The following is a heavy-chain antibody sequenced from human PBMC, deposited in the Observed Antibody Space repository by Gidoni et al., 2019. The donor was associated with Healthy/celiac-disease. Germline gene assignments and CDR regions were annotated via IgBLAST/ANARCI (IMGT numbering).Heavy chain of an antibody. CDR1: GGSISSYS. Sequence: QVQLQESGPGMVKPSETLSLTCTVSGGSISSYSWSWIRQPPGKGLEWIGYIYYSGSTNYNPSLKSRVTISLDTSKNQFSLKLSSVTAADTAVYYCARQDMGQHDAFDIWGQGTMVTVSS. D-gene: IGHD1-26*01. CDR3: ARQDMGQHDAFDI. V-gene: IGHV4-59*08. CDR2: IYYSGST. J-gene: IGHJ3*02.